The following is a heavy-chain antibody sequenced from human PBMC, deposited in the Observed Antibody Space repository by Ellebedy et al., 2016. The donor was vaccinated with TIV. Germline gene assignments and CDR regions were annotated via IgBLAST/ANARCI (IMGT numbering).Heavy chain of an antibody. D-gene: IGHD3-22*01. CDR2: MNPNSGNT. Sequence: AASVKVSCKASGYTFTSYDINWVRQATGQGLEWMGWMNPNSGNTGYAQKFQGRVTMTRNTSISTAYMELSSLRSEDTAVYYCARAPLGYYYDSSGYSFDYWGQGTLVTVSS. J-gene: IGHJ4*02. CDR1: GYTFTSYD. CDR3: ARAPLGYYYDSSGYSFDY. V-gene: IGHV1-8*01.